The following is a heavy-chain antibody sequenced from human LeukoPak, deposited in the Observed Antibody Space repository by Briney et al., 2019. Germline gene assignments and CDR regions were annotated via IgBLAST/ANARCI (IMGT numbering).Heavy chain of an antibody. Sequence: GESLKISWKGSGYRFSTYGIVWVGQMPGKGRDWMGIIYPSDSETTYRPSFQGQVTISADKSISTAYLQWGTLKASGTATYFDLWGRGKLVTVSS. V-gene: IGHV5-51*01. CDR3: L. CDR2: IYPSDSET. CDR1: GYRFSTYG. J-gene: IGHJ2*01.